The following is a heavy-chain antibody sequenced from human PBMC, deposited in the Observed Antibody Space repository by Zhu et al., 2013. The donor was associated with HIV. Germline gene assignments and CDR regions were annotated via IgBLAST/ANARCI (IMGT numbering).Heavy chain of an antibody. V-gene: IGHV1-69*01. D-gene: IGHD6-13*01. CDR1: GGTFSSYA. CDR2: IIPIFGTA. Sequence: VQLVQSGAEVKKPGSSVKVSCKASGGTFSSYAISWVRQAPGQGLEWMGGIIPIFGTANYAQKFQGRVTITADESTSTAYMELSSLRSEDTAVYYCARDQGYSSSWYRFPPQNYYYYYMDVWGKGTTVTVSS. J-gene: IGHJ6*03. CDR3: ARDQGYSSSWYRFPPQNYYYYYMDV.